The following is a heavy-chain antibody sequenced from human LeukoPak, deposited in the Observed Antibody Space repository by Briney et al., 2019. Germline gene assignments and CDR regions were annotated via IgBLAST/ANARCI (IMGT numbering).Heavy chain of an antibody. CDR2: IYPADFNT. J-gene: IGHJ4*02. Sequence: GEPLKISCKVFGNSSTNYWIAWVRQMLGKGLEWMGIIYPADFNTRYSTSFQGQATISADKSISTAYLQWSSLKASDTAMYYCARQIGDGAGSYYKTPFDYWGQRTLVTVSS. CDR3: ARQIGDGAGSYYKTPFDY. V-gene: IGHV5-51*01. CDR1: GNSSTNYW. D-gene: IGHD3-10*01.